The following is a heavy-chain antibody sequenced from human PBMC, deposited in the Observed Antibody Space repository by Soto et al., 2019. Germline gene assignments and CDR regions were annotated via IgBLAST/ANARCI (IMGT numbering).Heavy chain of an antibody. Sequence: ASVKVSCKASGYTFTSYAMHWVRQAPGQRLEWMGWINAGNGNTKYSQKFQGRVTITRDTSASTAYMELSSLRSEDTAVYYCASLQDSYSSWTGASWFDPWGQGTLVTVSS. CDR1: GYTFTSYA. J-gene: IGHJ5*02. V-gene: IGHV1-3*01. CDR2: INAGNGNT. D-gene: IGHD6-6*01. CDR3: ASLQDSYSSWTGASWFDP.